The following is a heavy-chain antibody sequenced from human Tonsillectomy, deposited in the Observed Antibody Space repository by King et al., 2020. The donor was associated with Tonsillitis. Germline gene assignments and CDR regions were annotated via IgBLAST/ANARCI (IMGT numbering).Heavy chain of an antibody. CDR2: ITPVGGST. CDR1: GYTFTDYY. D-gene: IGHD5/OR15-5a*01. J-gene: IGHJ6*02. CDR3: TRDLVSRYSNHSYGLDV. V-gene: IGHV1-46*03. Sequence: VQLVESGAEVKKPGASVKVSCKASGYTFTDYYMHWVRQAPGQGLEWLGIITPVGGSTTYAHNFQGRLTVTRDRSTSTVYMELRSLRSDDTAVYYCTRDLVSRYSNHSYGLDVWGQGTTVTVSS.